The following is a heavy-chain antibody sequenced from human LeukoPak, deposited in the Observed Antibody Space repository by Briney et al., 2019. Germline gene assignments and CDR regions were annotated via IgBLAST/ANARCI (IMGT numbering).Heavy chain of an antibody. J-gene: IGHJ4*02. CDR3: ARWAVAGHDY. Sequence: GGSLRLPCAASGFTFSSYSMNWVRQAPGKGLEWVSYISSSSRTIYYADSVKGRFTISRDSAKNSLYLQMNRLRDEDTAVYYCARWAVAGHDYWGQGTLVTVSS. CDR1: GFTFSSYS. D-gene: IGHD6-19*01. CDR2: ISSSSRTI. V-gene: IGHV3-48*02.